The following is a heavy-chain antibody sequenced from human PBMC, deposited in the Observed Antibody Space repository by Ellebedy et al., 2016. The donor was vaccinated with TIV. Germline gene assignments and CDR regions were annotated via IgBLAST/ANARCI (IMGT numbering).Heavy chain of an antibody. CDR3: VRDSLDSLFWFDL. CDR1: GFTFSAYG. CDR2: IWYDGSDK. D-gene: IGHD3/OR15-3a*01. V-gene: IGHV3-30*02. Sequence: GESLKISXAASGFTFSAYGMHWVRQAPGKGLEGVAFIWYDGSDKYYADSVKGRFTISRDNSKNTLFLQMNSLRVDDTAVYYCVRDSLDSLFWFDLWGQGTLVSVSS. J-gene: IGHJ4*02.